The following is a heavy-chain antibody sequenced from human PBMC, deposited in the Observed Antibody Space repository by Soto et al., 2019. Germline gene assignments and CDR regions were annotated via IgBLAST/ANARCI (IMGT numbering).Heavy chain of an antibody. V-gene: IGHV4-59*01. CDR1: GGSISSSF. CDR2: ISYSGST. CDR3: ARGHRAMQYYYYYGMDV. D-gene: IGHD5-18*01. J-gene: IGHJ6*02. Sequence: PSETLSLTCSVSGGSISSSFWSWIRQPPGKELEWIGYISYSGSTTYNPSLKSRITLSVDTSKNQFSLRVASVTAADTAVYYCARGHRAMQYYYYYGMDVWPRWTMFTACS.